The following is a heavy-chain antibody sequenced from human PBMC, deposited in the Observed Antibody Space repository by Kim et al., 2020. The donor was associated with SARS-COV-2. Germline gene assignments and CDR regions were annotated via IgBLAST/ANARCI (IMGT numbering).Heavy chain of an antibody. CDR1: GFTFSSYW. V-gene: IGHV3-74*01. CDR3: ARDLRTSPIQLWSYYYYYGMDV. D-gene: IGHD5-18*01. J-gene: IGHJ6*01. CDR2: INSDGSST. Sequence: GGSLRLSCAASGFTFSSYWMHWVRQAPGKGLVWVSRINSDGSSTSYADSVKGRFTISRDNAKNTLYLQMNSLRAEDTAVYYCARDLRTSPIQLWSYYYYYGMDVWGQGTTVTLPS.